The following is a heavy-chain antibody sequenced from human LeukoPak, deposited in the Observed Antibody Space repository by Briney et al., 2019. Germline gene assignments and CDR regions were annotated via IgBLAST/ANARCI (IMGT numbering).Heavy chain of an antibody. Sequence: ASVKVSCKASGYTFTMYYMHWMRQAPGQGPEWMGVINPSGDYTNYAQKFQGRVTMTRDMSTSTVYMGLSSLRSEDMAVYHCASEIPASGYLDYWGQGTLVTVSS. D-gene: IGHD6-13*01. CDR2: INPSGDYT. J-gene: IGHJ4*02. CDR3: ASEIPASGYLDY. V-gene: IGHV1-46*01. CDR1: GYTFTMYY.